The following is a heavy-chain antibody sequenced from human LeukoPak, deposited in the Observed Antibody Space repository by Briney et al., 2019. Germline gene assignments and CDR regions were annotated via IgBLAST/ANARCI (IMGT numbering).Heavy chain of an antibody. Sequence: GGSLRLSCAASGFTFSNAWMSWVRQAPGKGLVWVSRINSDGSSTSYADSVKGRFTISRDNAKNTLYLQMNSLRAEDTAVYYCAKPRHIVVVTAIAPFVYWGQGTLVTVSS. CDR1: GFTFSNAW. D-gene: IGHD2-21*02. CDR2: INSDGSST. CDR3: AKPRHIVVVTAIAPFVY. J-gene: IGHJ4*02. V-gene: IGHV3-74*01.